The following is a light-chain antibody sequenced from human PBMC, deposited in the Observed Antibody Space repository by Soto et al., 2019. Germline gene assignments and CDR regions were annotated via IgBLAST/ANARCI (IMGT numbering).Light chain of an antibody. Sequence: EVVMTQSPATLSVSPGERATLSCRASHSIHTNLAWYQQKPGQAPRLLMYGASTRPTGIPGRFSCSGSGTEFTLTISRLQSEDFAVYYCQQYNNWPRTFGQGTKVEI. CDR1: HSIHTN. CDR3: QQYNNWPRT. J-gene: IGKJ1*01. CDR2: GAS. V-gene: IGKV3-15*01.